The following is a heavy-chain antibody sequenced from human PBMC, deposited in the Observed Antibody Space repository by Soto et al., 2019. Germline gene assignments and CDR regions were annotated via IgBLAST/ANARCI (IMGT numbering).Heavy chain of an antibody. CDR1: CYAFTSYG. V-gene: IGHV1-18*01. CDR3: ASAFEEHAFDI. Sequence: VNGSCKASCYAFTSYGISWVRQAPGQGLEWMGWISAYNGNTNYAQKLQGRVTMTTDTSTSTAYMELRSLRSDDTAVYYCASAFEEHAFDIWGQGTMVTVSS. CDR2: ISAYNGNT. J-gene: IGHJ3*02. D-gene: IGHD3-3*02.